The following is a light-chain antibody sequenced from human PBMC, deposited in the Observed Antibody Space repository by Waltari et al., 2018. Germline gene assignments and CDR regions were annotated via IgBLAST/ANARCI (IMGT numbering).Light chain of an antibody. Sequence: QTVVTQEPSLSVSPGGTVTLTCDLSSGSVSSTSYASWYQQTPGQPPRTLIYKGYSRSSGVPDRFSGSIFGNKAVLTITGAQADDECDYYCSLYMGSGIWVFGGGTKLTVL. CDR1: SGSVSSTSY. V-gene: IGLV8-61*01. CDR3: SLYMGSGIWV. CDR2: KGY. J-gene: IGLJ3*02.